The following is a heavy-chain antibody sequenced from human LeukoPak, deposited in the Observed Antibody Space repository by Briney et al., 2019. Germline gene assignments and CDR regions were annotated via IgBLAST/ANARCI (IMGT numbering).Heavy chain of an antibody. J-gene: IGHJ3*02. Sequence: GASVKVSCKASGGTFSSYAISWVRQAPGQGLEWMGRIIPILGIANYAQKFQGRVTITADKSTSTAYMELSSLRSEDTAVYYCARVVGMGATSLDAFDIWGQGTMVTVSS. D-gene: IGHD1-26*01. CDR1: GGTFSSYA. CDR2: IIPILGIA. V-gene: IGHV1-69*04. CDR3: ARVVGMGATSLDAFDI.